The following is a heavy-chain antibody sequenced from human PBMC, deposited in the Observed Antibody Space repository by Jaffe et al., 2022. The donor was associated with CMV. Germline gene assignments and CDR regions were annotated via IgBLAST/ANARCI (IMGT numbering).Heavy chain of an antibody. D-gene: IGHD2-8*02. J-gene: IGHJ4*02. V-gene: IGHV3-11*01. CDR3: ARVKEVGYASSYLMFAH. CDR2: IGSRGTGL. Sequence: QVQLVESGGGLVKPGGSLRLSCAVSGFTFSDYYMTWIRQAPGKGLEWVSSIGSRGTGLFYADSVKGRFTISRDNAKNSLYLQMSSLRAEDTAVYYCARVKEVGYASSYLMFAHWGQGTLVTVSS. CDR1: GFTFSDYY.